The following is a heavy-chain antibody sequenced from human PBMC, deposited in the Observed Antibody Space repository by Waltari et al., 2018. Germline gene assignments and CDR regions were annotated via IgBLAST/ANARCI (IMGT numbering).Heavy chain of an antibody. J-gene: IGHJ5*02. CDR2: IWYDGSNK. V-gene: IGHV3-30*18. CDR3: AKVPGNYSSGWYSNWFDP. Sequence: QVQLVESGGGVVQPGRSLRLSCAASGFTFSSYGMHWFRQAPGKGLEWVAVIWYDGSNKYYADSVKGRFTISRDNSKNTLYLQMNSLRAEDTAMYYCAKVPGNYSSGWYSNWFDPWGQGTLVTVSS. D-gene: IGHD6-19*01. CDR1: GFTFSSYG.